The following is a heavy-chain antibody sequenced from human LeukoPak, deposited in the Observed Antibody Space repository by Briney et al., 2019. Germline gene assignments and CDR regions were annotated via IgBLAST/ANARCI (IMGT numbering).Heavy chain of an antibody. J-gene: IGHJ4*02. CDR2: IYYSGST. D-gene: IGHD6-19*01. CDR3: ARDRIAVATDC. V-gene: IGHV4-59*01. Sequence: SETLSLTCTVSGGSISSYYWSWIRQPPGKGLEWIGYIYYSGSTNYNPSLKSRVTISVDTSKNQFSLKLSSVTAADTAVYYCARDRIAVATDCWGQGTLVTVSS. CDR1: GGSISSYY.